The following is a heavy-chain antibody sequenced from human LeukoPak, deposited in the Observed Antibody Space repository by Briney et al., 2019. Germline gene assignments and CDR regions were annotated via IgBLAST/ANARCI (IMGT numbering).Heavy chain of an antibody. CDR3: ATAGRRLFGVLIPLSFDY. V-gene: IGHV1-46*01. CDR1: GYTFTNYG. CDR2: IIPSDGFT. D-gene: IGHD3-3*01. J-gene: IGHJ4*02. Sequence: ASVKVSCKASGYTFTNYGISWVRQAPGQGLEWMGMIIPSDGFTTYAQKFQGRLTMTRDMSTSTVYMELSSLRSEDTALYYCATAGRRLFGVLIPLSFDYWGQGTLVTVSS.